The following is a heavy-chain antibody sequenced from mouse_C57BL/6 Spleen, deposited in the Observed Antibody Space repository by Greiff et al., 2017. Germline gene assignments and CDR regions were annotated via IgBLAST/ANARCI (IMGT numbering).Heavy chain of an antibody. Sequence: QVQLQQSGAELMKPGASVKLSCKASGYTFTSYWMHWVKQRPGQGLEWIGVIDPSDSYTNYNQKFKGKATLTVDTSSSTAYMKLSSLTSEDSAVCDSARFYGSSYGYWGQGTTLTVSS. V-gene: IGHV1-59*01. CDR2: IDPSDSYT. D-gene: IGHD1-1*01. CDR3: ARFYGSSYGY. J-gene: IGHJ2*01. CDR1: GYTFTSYW.